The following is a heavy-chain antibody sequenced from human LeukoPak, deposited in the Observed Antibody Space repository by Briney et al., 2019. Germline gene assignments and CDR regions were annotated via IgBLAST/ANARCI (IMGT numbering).Heavy chain of an antibody. CDR1: GFTFSSYA. CDR2: ISGSGGST. Sequence: GGSLRLSCAASGFTFSSYAMSWVRQAPGKGLEWVSAISGSGGSTYYADSVKGRFIISRDNSKNTLYLQMNSLRAEDTAVYYCAKEVYYYDSSGYYYYWGQGTLVTVSS. D-gene: IGHD3-22*01. V-gene: IGHV3-23*01. J-gene: IGHJ4*02. CDR3: AKEVYYYDSSGYYYY.